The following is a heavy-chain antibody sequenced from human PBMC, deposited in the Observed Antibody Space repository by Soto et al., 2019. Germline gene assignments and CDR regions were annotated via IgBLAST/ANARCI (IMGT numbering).Heavy chain of an antibody. CDR2: IYYSGST. CDR1: GGSISSYF. Sequence: SETLSLTCTVSGGSISSYFWSWMRQPPGKGLEWIGYIYYSGSTNYNPSLKSRVTISVDTSKNQFSLKLSSATAADTAMYYCARGRSPIYSGYAIDYWGQGTLVTVSS. D-gene: IGHD5-12*01. V-gene: IGHV4-59*01. CDR3: ARGRSPIYSGYAIDY. J-gene: IGHJ4*02.